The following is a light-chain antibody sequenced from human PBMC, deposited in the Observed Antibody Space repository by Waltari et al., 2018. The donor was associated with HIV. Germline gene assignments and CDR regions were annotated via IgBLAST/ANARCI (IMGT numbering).Light chain of an antibody. CDR2: AAS. J-gene: IGKJ5*01. CDR1: QSIRSTS. V-gene: IGKV3-20*01. Sequence: EIVLTQSPGTLSLPSGERATLSCRASQSIRSTSLAWYQQKPGQAPRLLIYAASSRATGIPDRFSGSGSGTDFTLTISRLEPEDFAVYYCQQYGGSPITFGQGTRLEIK. CDR3: QQYGGSPIT.